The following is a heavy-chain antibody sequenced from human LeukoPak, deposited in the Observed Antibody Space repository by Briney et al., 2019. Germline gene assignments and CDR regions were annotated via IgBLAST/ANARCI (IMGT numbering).Heavy chain of an antibody. CDR2: IYPGDSDT. D-gene: IGHD3-22*01. Sequence: GESLKISCKGSGYSFTSYWIGWVRQMPGKGLEWMGIIYPGDSDTRYSPSFQGQVTISAGKSISTAYLQWSSLKASDTAMYYCARLEAVVVTTRNYFDYWGQGTLVTVSS. CDR1: GYSFTSYW. V-gene: IGHV5-51*01. CDR3: ARLEAVVVTTRNYFDY. J-gene: IGHJ4*02.